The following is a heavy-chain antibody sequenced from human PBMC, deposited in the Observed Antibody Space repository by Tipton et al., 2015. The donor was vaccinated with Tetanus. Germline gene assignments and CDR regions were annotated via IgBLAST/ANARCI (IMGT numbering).Heavy chain of an antibody. Sequence: QLVQSGAEVKKPGSSVKVSCEASGATFKKYALNWVRQAPGQGLEWLGGIIPGHTTANYAQKFQGRVTITADTSTGTVFMDLRSLRSDDTAVYYCVRPDRYCSGGSCYLALDSWGQGTLITISS. V-gene: IGHV1-69*06. D-gene: IGHD2-15*01. CDR2: IIPGHTTA. CDR1: GATFKKYA. CDR3: VRPDRYCSGGSCYLALDS. J-gene: IGHJ5*01.